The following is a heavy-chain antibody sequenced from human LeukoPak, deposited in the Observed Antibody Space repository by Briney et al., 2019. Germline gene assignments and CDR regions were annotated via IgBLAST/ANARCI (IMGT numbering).Heavy chain of an antibody. J-gene: IGHJ4*02. Sequence: SLRLSCAASGFTFDDYAMHWVPRAPGKGLGWVSGISWNSGSIGYADSVKGRFTISRDNAKNSLYLQMNSVRAEDTALYYCAKDSAPYCGGDCYTGYWGQGTLVTVSS. V-gene: IGHV3-9*01. CDR2: ISWNSGSI. CDR1: GFTFDDYA. D-gene: IGHD2-21*02. CDR3: AKDSAPYCGGDCYTGY.